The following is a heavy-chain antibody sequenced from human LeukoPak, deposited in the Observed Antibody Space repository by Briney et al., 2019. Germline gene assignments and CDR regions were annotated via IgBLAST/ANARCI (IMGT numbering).Heavy chain of an antibody. D-gene: IGHD3-22*01. CDR1: GFTFSSYS. CDR2: ISSSSSYI. CDR3: ANSYYDSSGLGFDY. V-gene: IGHV3-21*01. Sequence: GGSLRLSCAASGFTFSSYSMNWVRQAPGKGLEWVSSISSSSSYIYYADSVKGRFTISRDNSKNTLYLQMNSLRAEDTAVYYCANSYYDSSGLGFDYWGQGTLVTVSS. J-gene: IGHJ4*02.